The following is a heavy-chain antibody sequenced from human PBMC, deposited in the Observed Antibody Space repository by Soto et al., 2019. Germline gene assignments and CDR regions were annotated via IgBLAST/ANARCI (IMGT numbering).Heavy chain of an antibody. D-gene: IGHD6-6*01. CDR1: GYTFSKFF. V-gene: IGHV1-46*01. CDR2: VHPGSGSA. Sequence: QVQLVQSGADVKKPGASVKVSCKASGYTFSKFFIHWVRQAPGQGLEWLGFVHPGSGSANYAQKFQGSVSMTRDTSMSTVYLELSRLRSEDTAMYYCARDSEGTSSLTHYWGQGTLVTVSS. CDR3: ARDSEGTSSLTHY. J-gene: IGHJ4*02.